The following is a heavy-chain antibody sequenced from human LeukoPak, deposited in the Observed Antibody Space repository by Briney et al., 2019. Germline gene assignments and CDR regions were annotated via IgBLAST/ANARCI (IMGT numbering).Heavy chain of an antibody. CDR3: ASPGGSPIVVVVAATRGYYYGMDV. D-gene: IGHD2-15*01. CDR2: IIPIFGTA. CDR1: GGTFSSYA. J-gene: IGHJ6*02. Sequence: ASVKVSCKASGGTFSSYAISWVRQAPGQGLEWMGGIIPIFGTANYAQKFQGRVTITADESTSTAYMELSSLRSEDTAVYYCASPGGSPIVVVVAATRGYYYGMDVWGQGTTVTVSS. V-gene: IGHV1-69*01.